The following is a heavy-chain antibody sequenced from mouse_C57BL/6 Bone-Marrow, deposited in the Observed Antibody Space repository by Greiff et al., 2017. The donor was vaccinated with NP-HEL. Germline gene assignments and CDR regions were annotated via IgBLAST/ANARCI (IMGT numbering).Heavy chain of an antibody. CDR3: SRGGYYAWFAY. J-gene: IGHJ3*01. Sequence: EVKLVESGPGLVKPSQSLSLTCSVTGYSITSGYYWNWIRQFPGNKLEWMGYISYDGSTNYNPSLKNRIAITRDTTKNQLFLKLNSVTTEDTATYYCSRGGYYAWFAYWGQGTLVTVSA. D-gene: IGHD1-1*02. CDR1: GYSITSGYY. CDR2: ISYDGST. V-gene: IGHV3-6*01.